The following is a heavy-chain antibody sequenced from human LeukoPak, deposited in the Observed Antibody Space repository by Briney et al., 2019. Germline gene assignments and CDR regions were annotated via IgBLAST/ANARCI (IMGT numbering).Heavy chain of an antibody. V-gene: IGHV4-59*01. D-gene: IGHD3-22*01. J-gene: IGHJ4*02. Sequence: PSETLSLTCTVSGGSISSYYWSWIRQPPGKGLEWIGYICYSGSTNYNPSLKSRVTISVDTSKNQFSLKLSSVTAADTAVYYCARLVRRYDSSGYYHYFDYWGQGTLVTVSS. CDR2: ICYSGST. CDR1: GGSISSYY. CDR3: ARLVRRYDSSGYYHYFDY.